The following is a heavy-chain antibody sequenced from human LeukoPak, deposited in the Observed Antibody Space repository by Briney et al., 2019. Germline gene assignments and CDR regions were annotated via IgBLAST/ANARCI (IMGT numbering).Heavy chain of an antibody. D-gene: IGHD3-3*01. Sequence: GGSLRLSCSASGFTFGDYAMSWVRQAPGTGLEWVGFIRSKAYGGTTEYAASVKGRFTISRDDSKSIAYLQMNSLKTEDTAVYYCIWIYGMDVWGQGTTVTVSS. CDR1: GFTFGDYA. CDR2: IRSKAYGGTT. J-gene: IGHJ6*02. CDR3: IWIYGMDV. V-gene: IGHV3-49*04.